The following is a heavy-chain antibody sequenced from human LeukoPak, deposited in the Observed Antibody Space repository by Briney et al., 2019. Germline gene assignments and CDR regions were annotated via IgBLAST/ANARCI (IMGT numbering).Heavy chain of an antibody. CDR2: IKQDGSEK. V-gene: IGHV3-7*01. CDR3: ASPLRIVVDV. D-gene: IGHD1-26*01. Sequence: GGSLRLSCAASGFTFSSYWMTWVRQAPGKGLEWVANIKQDGSEKYYVDSVKGRFTISRDNAKNSLYLQLNSLRAEDTAVYYCASPLRIVVDVWGRGTLVTVSS. J-gene: IGHJ2*01. CDR1: GFTFSSYW.